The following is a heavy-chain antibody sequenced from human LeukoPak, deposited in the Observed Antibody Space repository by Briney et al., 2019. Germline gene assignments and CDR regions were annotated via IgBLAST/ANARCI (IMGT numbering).Heavy chain of an antibody. CDR3: ASGSSGYDP. V-gene: IGHV4-4*07. CDR2: IYSSGTT. CDR1: GGSISNYY. D-gene: IGHD5-12*01. J-gene: IGHJ5*02. Sequence: SETLSLTCTVSGGSISNYYWSWIRQPAGKGLEWIERIYSSGTTIYNPSLKSRVTMSVDTSKNQFSLKLSSVTAADTAVYFCASGSSGYDPWGQGTLVTVSS.